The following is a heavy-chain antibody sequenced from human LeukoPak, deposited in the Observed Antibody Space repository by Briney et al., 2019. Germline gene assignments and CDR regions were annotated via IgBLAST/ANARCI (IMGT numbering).Heavy chain of an antibody. D-gene: IGHD3-10*01. CDR2: IYTSGST. Sequence: SETLSLTCTVSGGSISSYYWSWIRQPAGKGLEWIGRIYTSGSTNYNPSLKSRVTMSVDTSKNQFPLKLSSVTAADTAVYYCARDSRGYGSGSPLDYWGQGTLVTVSS. J-gene: IGHJ4*02. CDR3: ARDSRGYGSGSPLDY. CDR1: GGSISSYY. V-gene: IGHV4-4*07.